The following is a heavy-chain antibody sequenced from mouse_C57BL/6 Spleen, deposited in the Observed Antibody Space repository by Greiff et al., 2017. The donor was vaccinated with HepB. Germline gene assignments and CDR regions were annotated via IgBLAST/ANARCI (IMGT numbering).Heavy chain of an antibody. CDR1: GYTFTDYE. V-gene: IGHV1-15*01. J-gene: IGHJ2*01. D-gene: IGHD2-5*01. CDR3: TPYSNYEGTFDY. Sequence: QVQLQQSGAELVRPGASVTLSCKASGYTFTDYEMHWVKQTPVHGLEWIGVIDPETGGTAYNQKFKGKAILTADKSSSTAYMELRSLTSEDSAVYYCTPYSNYEGTFDYWGQGTTLTVSS. CDR2: IDPETGGT.